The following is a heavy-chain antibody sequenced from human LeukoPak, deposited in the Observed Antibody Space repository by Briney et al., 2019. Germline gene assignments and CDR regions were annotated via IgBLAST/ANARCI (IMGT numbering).Heavy chain of an antibody. V-gene: IGHV3-74*01. D-gene: IGHD3-10*01. CDR1: GFTVSSYW. J-gene: IGHJ4*02. CDR3: VRDFGGSRDY. Sequence: PGGSLRLSCAASGFTVSSYWMHRVRQAPGKGLVWVSRINEDGSTINYADSVMGRFTISRDNAKNTLYLQMDSLRAEDTAVYYCVRDFGGSRDYWGQGTLVIVSS. CDR2: INEDGSTI.